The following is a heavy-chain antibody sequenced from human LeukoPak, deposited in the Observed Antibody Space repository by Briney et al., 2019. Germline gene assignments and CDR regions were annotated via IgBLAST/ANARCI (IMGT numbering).Heavy chain of an antibody. Sequence: SETLSLTCAVYGGSFSGYYWSWIRQPPGKGLEWIGEINHSGSTNYNPSLKSRVTISVDTSKNQFSLKLSSVTAADTAVYYCARRNGSGGSCRRCPFDYWGQGTLVTVSS. CDR2: INHSGST. V-gene: IGHV4-34*01. J-gene: IGHJ4*02. CDR1: GGSFSGYY. D-gene: IGHD2-15*01. CDR3: ARRNGSGGSCRRCPFDY.